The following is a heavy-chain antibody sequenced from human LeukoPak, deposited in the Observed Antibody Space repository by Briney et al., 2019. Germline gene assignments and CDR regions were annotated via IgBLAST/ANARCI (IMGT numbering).Heavy chain of an antibody. J-gene: IGHJ4*02. CDR1: GFTFSSYT. D-gene: IGHD3-22*01. Sequence: GGSLRLSCAASGFTFSSYTMNWVRQAPGKGLEWVSYISSSATTIYYADSVKDRFTISRNNAKNSLYLQMNSLRAEDTAVYYCARYYYDSSGYYYFDYWGQGTLVTVSS. CDR3: ARYYYDSSGYYYFDY. V-gene: IGHV3-48*04. CDR2: ISSSATTI.